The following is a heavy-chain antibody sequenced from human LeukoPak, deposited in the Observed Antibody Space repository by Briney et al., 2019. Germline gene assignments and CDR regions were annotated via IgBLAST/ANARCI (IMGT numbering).Heavy chain of an antibody. CDR3: ARNYYYGSGSYYGDWFDP. CDR2: IYHSGST. J-gene: IGHJ5*02. D-gene: IGHD3-10*01. CDR1: GDSISSSSYY. V-gene: IGHV4-39*07. Sequence: SETLSLTCTVSGDSISSSSYYWGWIRQPPGKGLEWIGSIYHSGSTYYNPSLKSRVTISVDTSKNQFSLKLSSVTAADTAVYYCARNYYYGSGSYYGDWFDPWGQGTLVTVSS.